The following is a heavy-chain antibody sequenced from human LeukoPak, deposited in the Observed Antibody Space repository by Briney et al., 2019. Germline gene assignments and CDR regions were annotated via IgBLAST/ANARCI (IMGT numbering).Heavy chain of an antibody. J-gene: IGHJ4*02. Sequence: PGGSLRLSCAASGFIFSTYAMTWVRQAPGKGLEWVSAISGSGDSTYYADSVKGRFTISRDNSKNTLYLQMNSLRAEDTAVYYCAKSQGYDFWSGYYTGPAPLDYRGQGTLVTVSS. CDR3: AKSQGYDFWSGYYTGPAPLDY. CDR1: GFIFSTYA. V-gene: IGHV3-23*01. CDR2: ISGSGDST. D-gene: IGHD3-3*01.